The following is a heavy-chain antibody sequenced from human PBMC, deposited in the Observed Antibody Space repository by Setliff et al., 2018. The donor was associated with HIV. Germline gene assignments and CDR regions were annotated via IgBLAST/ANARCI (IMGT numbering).Heavy chain of an antibody. CDR1: GGSITSSTYY. Sequence: SETLSLTCTVSGGSITSSTYYWDWIRQPPGKGLGWIGSIFYSGSTYYNPSVKSRVTISIDTSKNQFSLRLSSVTAADTAVYYCARDHKYYYDSSGLDYWGQGTLVTSPQ. V-gene: IGHV4-39*07. J-gene: IGHJ4*02. CDR2: IFYSGST. D-gene: IGHD3-22*01. CDR3: ARDHKYYYDSSGLDY.